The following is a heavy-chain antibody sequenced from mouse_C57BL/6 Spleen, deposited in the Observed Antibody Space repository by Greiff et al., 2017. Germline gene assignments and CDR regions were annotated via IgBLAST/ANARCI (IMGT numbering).Heavy chain of an antibody. CDR1: GYTFTDYN. D-gene: IGHD1-1*01. V-gene: IGHV1-18*01. Sequence: VQLQQSGPELVKPGASVKIPCKASGYTFTDYNMDWVKQSHGKSLEWIGDINPNNGGTIYNQKFKGKATLTVDTSSSTAYMELRSLTSEDTAVYYCARRGYYGSSWGYFDVWGTGTTVTVSS. CDR3: ARRGYYGSSWGYFDV. CDR2: INPNNGGT. J-gene: IGHJ1*03.